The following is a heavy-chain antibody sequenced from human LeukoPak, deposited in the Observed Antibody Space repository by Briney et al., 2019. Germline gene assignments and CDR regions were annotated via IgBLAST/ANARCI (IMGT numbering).Heavy chain of an antibody. CDR2: IRYDGSNE. D-gene: IGHD3-16*01. V-gene: IGHV3-30*02. CDR1: GFTFSSYG. CDR3: ARAGLPGMDV. J-gene: IGHJ6*02. Sequence: GGSLRLSCAASGFTFSSYGMHWVRQAPGKGLEWVTFIRYDGSNEYYADSVKGRFTISRDNSKNTLYLQMNSLRAEDTAVYYCARAGLPGMDVWGQGTTVTVSS.